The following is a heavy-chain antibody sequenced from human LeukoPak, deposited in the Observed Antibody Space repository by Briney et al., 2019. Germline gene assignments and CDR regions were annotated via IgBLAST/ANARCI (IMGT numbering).Heavy chain of an antibody. CDR1: GFTFSTYE. CDR3: ARAKEPKLERLDDAFDI. Sequence: PGGSLRLSCAASGFTFSTYEMSWVRQAPGKGLEWVSYISPSGSTIHYADSVKGRFTISRDNAKNTLYLQMNSLRAEDTAVYYCARAKEPKLERLDDAFDIWGQGTMVTVSS. CDR2: ISPSGSTI. J-gene: IGHJ3*02. D-gene: IGHD1-1*01. V-gene: IGHV3-48*03.